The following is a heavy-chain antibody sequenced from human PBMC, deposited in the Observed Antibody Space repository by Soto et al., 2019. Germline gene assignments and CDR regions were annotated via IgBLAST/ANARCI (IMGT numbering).Heavy chain of an antibody. D-gene: IGHD3-3*01. CDR3: ARGSAYYDFWSGYWYYFDY. V-gene: IGHV4-34*01. CDR1: GGSFSGYY. Sequence: SETLSLTCAVYGGSFSGYYWSWIRQPPGKGLEWIGEINHSGSTNYNPSLKSRVTISVDTSKNQFSLKLSSVTAADTAVYYCARGSAYYDFWSGYWYYFDYWGQGTLVTVSS. J-gene: IGHJ4*02. CDR2: INHSGST.